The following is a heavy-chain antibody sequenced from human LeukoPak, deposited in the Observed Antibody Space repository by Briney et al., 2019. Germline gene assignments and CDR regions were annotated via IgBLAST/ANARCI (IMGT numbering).Heavy chain of an antibody. D-gene: IGHD3-16*01. CDR1: GNSISNYA. V-gene: IGHV1-69*13. CDR2: IIPIFGTA. Sequence: SVKVSCKASGNSISNYAVSWVRRAPGQGFEWMGGIIPIFGTADYAQKFQGRVTITADQSTSTTYMALSSLKSEDTATYYCTTRACHAGGCSSSFYYYYGLHFWGQGTTVSVSS. J-gene: IGHJ6*02. CDR3: TTRACHAGGCSSSFYYYYGLHF.